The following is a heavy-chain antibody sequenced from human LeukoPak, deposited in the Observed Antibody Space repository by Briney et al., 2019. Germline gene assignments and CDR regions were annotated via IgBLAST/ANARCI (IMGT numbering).Heavy chain of an antibody. CDR1: GGSISSYY. Sequence: SSETLSLTCTVSGGSISSYYWSWIRQPPGKGLEWIGYIYYSGSTDYNPSLKSRLTISIDTSKNQFSLNLSSVTAANTAVYYCARRGIVGGTIDCWGQGTLVTVSS. V-gene: IGHV4-59*08. D-gene: IGHD1-26*01. CDR3: ARRGIVGGTIDC. CDR2: IYYSGST. J-gene: IGHJ4*02.